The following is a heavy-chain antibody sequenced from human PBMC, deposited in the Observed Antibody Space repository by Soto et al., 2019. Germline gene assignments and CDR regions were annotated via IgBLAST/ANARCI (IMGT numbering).Heavy chain of an antibody. V-gene: IGHV2-5*02. CDR1: GFSLSTSGVG. J-gene: IGHJ3*02. D-gene: IGHD6-13*01. CDR3: AHRQTLIAGDAFYI. Sequence: QITLKESGPTLVKPTQTLTLTCTFSGFSLSTSGVGVDWIRQPPGKALEWLALIYWDDEKRYSPSLKSRLTITKDTSKHQVVLTMTNMDPVDTATYYCAHRQTLIAGDAFYIWGQGTMVTVSS. CDR2: IYWDDEK.